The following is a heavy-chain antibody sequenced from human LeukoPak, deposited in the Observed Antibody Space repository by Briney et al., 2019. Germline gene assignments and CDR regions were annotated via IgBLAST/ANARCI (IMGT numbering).Heavy chain of an antibody. D-gene: IGHD3-22*01. CDR3: AYDSSGYYYTPGDY. CDR1: EFTVTTNY. J-gene: IGHJ4*02. CDR2: ISYDGSDK. V-gene: IGHV3-30*18. Sequence: GGSLRLSCTATEFTVTTNYLSWVRQAPGKGLEWVAVISYDGSDKNYADSVKGRFTISRDNSKNTLYLQMNSLRAEDTAVYYCAYDSSGYYYTPGDYWGQGTLVTVSS.